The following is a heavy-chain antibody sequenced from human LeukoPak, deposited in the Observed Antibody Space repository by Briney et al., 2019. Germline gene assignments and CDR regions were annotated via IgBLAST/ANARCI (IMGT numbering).Heavy chain of an antibody. D-gene: IGHD3-22*01. J-gene: IGHJ3*02. CDR1: GFTFSSYA. V-gene: IGHV3-23*01. CDR2: ISGGGSGT. Sequence: PGGSLRLSYAPSGFTFSSYAVSWVRQAPGKGLEWVAVISGGGSGTYYADSVRGRFTISRDNSKNTVYLQMNSLRAEDTAIYYCAKAVGSSGYFSRDAFDIWGQGTMVTVPS. CDR3: AKAVGSSGYFSRDAFDI.